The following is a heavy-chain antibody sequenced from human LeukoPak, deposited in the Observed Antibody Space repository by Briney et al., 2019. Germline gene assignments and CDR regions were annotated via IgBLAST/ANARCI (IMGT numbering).Heavy chain of an antibody. V-gene: IGHV4-30-2*01. J-gene: IGHJ4*02. CDR2: IYHSGST. D-gene: IGHD4-23*01. CDR3: ARLNSYGGNYFDY. Sequence: APQTLSLTCAVSGGSISSGGYSWSWIRQPPGKGLEWIGYIYHSGSTYYNPSLKSRVTISVDRSKNQFSLKLSSVTAADTAVYYCARLNSYGGNYFDYWGQGTLVTVSS. CDR1: GGSISSGGYS.